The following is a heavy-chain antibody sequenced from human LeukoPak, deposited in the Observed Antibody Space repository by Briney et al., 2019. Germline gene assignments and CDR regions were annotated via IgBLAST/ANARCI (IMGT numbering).Heavy chain of an antibody. D-gene: IGHD2-2*01. J-gene: IGHJ4*02. CDR2: IKQDGSEK. Sequence: NPGGSLRLSCAASGFTFSSYSMNWVRQAPGKGLEWVANIKQDGSEKYYVDSVRGRFTISRGNAKNSLYLQMNSLRAEDTAVYYCAREGCSSTSCYYFDYWGQGTLVTVSS. CDR3: AREGCSSTSCYYFDY. CDR1: GFTFSSYS. V-gene: IGHV3-7*03.